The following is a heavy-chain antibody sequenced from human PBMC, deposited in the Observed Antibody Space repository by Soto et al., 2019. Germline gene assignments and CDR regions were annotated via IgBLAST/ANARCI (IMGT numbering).Heavy chain of an antibody. D-gene: IGHD6-13*01. Sequence: GGSLRLSCAASGFIFINYGMHWVRQAPGKGLEWLAVISYDGTIQYYVDSVKGRFTISRDNSNNTLFLQMNSLRPEDTAVYFCAKSRPGSSWYEGDSWGQGTLVTVSS. CDR3: AKSRPGSSWYEGDS. CDR2: ISYDGTIQ. J-gene: IGHJ4*02. CDR1: GFIFINYG. V-gene: IGHV3-30*18.